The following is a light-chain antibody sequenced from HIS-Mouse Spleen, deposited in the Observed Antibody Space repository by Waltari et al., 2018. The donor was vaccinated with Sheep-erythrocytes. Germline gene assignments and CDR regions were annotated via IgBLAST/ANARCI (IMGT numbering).Light chain of an antibody. CDR1: SSDVGGYNY. Sequence: QSALTQPASVSGSPGQLITISCTGTSSDVGGYNYVSWYQQHPGKAPKLMIYDVSNRPSGVSNRFSGSKSGNTASLTISGLQAEDEADYYCSSYTSSSILYVFGTGTKVTVL. CDR2: DVS. V-gene: IGLV2-14*03. J-gene: IGLJ1*01. CDR3: SSYTSSSILYV.